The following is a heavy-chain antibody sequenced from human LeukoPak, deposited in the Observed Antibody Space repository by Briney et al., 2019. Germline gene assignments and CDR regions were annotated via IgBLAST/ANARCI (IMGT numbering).Heavy chain of an antibody. CDR2: IYYSGST. J-gene: IGHJ4*02. Sequence: SETLSLTCTVSGGSISSYYWSWIRQPPGKGLEWIGYIYYSGSTYYNPSLKSRVTISVDTSKNQFSLKLSSVTAADTAVYYCACTVTYFSFFDYWGQGTLVTVSS. CDR1: GGSISSYY. V-gene: IGHV4-59*08. D-gene: IGHD4-11*01. CDR3: ACTVTYFSFFDY.